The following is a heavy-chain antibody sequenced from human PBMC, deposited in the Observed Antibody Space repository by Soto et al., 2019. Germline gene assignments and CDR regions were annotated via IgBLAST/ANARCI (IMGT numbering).Heavy chain of an antibody. CDR2: ISAYNGDT. CDR1: GYTFTNYD. Sequence: QVQLVQSGAEVKKPGASVKVSCKASGYTFTNYDINWVRQAPGQGLEWMGWISAYNGDTNYAQKIQGRVTMTTDTSTSTAYMERRSLRSDDTAVYYCARSGLPDPEVVVGHTPFDPWGQGTLVTVSS. CDR3: ARSGLPDPEVVVGHTPFDP. V-gene: IGHV1-18*01. D-gene: IGHD2-15*01. J-gene: IGHJ5*02.